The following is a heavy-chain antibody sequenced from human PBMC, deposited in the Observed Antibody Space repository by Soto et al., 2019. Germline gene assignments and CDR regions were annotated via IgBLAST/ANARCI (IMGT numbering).Heavy chain of an antibody. CDR3: ARDPVVAARLEPFDY. CDR2: ISAYNGNT. V-gene: IGHV1-18*01. CDR1: GYTFTSYG. Sequence: PGESLKISCKASGYTFTSYGISWVRQAPGQGLEWMGWISAYNGNTNYAQKLQGRVTMTTDTSTSTAYMELRSLRSDDTAVYYCARDPVVAARLEPFDYWGQGTLVTVSS. J-gene: IGHJ4*02. D-gene: IGHD6-6*01.